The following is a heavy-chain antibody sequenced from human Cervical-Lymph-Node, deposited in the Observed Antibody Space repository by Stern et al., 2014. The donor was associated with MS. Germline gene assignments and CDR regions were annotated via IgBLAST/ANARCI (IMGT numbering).Heavy chain of an antibody. CDR1: GGSISSGDYY. CDR3: ASANCSSTSCPNWFDP. Sequence: QVQLQESGPGLVKPSQTLSLTCTVSGGSISSGDYYWSWIRQPPGTGLEWIRYIYYSGSTYYNPSLKSRVTISVDTSKNQFSLKLSSVTAADTAVYYCASANCSSTSCPNWFDPWGQGTLVTVSS. V-gene: IGHV4-30-4*01. J-gene: IGHJ5*02. CDR2: IYYSGST. D-gene: IGHD2-2*01.